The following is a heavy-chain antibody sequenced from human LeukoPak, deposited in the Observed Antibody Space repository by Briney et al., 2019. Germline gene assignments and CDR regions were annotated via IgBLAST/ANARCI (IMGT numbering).Heavy chain of an antibody. CDR3: ARSSSSGGPYYYYGMDV. CDR2: IIPILGIA. Sequence: GASVKVSCKASGGTFSSYAISWVRQAPGQGLEWMGRIIPILGIANYAQKFRGRVTITADKSTSTAYMELSSLRSEDTAVYYCARSSSSGGPYYYYGMDVWGQGTTVTVSS. J-gene: IGHJ6*02. CDR1: GGTFSSYA. V-gene: IGHV1-69*04. D-gene: IGHD6-6*01.